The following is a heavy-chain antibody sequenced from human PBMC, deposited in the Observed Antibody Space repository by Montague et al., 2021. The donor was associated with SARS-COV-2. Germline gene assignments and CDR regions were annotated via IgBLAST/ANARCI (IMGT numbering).Heavy chain of an antibody. CDR1: GYPFTSYG. CDR2: ISAYNGNT. Sequence: SVKVSCKASGYPFTSYGISWVRQAPGQGLEWMGWISAYNGNTNYAQKLQGGVTMTTDTSTSTAYMELGSLRSDDTAVYYCARNLFSYYDILTGYPYNWFDPWGQGTLVTVSS. D-gene: IGHD3-9*01. V-gene: IGHV1-18*01. J-gene: IGHJ5*02. CDR3: ARNLFSYYDILTGYPYNWFDP.